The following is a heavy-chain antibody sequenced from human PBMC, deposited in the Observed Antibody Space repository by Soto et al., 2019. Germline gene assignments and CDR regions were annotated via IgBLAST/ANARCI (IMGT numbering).Heavy chain of an antibody. Sequence: ASVKVSCKASGYTFTSYDINWVRQATGQGLEWMGWMNPNSGNTGYAQKFQGRVTMTRNTSISTAYMELSSLRSEDTAVYYCARDTADIVVVPAHRAYYMDVWGKGTTVTVSS. CDR3: ARDTADIVVVPAHRAYYMDV. CDR2: MNPNSGNT. V-gene: IGHV1-8*01. J-gene: IGHJ6*03. D-gene: IGHD2-2*01. CDR1: GYTFTSYD.